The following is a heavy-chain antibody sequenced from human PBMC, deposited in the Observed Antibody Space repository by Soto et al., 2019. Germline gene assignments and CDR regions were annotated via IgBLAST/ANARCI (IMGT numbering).Heavy chain of an antibody. J-gene: IGHJ5*02. Sequence: GGSLRLSCAASGFTFSSYAMHWVRQAPGKGLEWVAVISYDGSNKYYADSVKGRFTISRDNSKNTLYLQMTNMDPVDTATYYCAHRPIVVAGTRGFAWFDPWGQGTLVTVSS. CDR3: AHRPIVVAGTRGFAWFDP. CDR2: ISYDGSNK. V-gene: IGHV3-30-3*01. CDR1: GFTFSSYA. D-gene: IGHD6-19*01.